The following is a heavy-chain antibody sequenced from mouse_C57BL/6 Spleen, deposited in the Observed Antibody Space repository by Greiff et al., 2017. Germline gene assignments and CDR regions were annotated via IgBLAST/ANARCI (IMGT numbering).Heavy chain of an antibody. V-gene: IGHV1-64*01. CDR1: GYTFTSYW. Sequence: QVQLQQPGAELVKPGASVKLSCKASGYTFTSYWMHWVKQRPGQGLEWIGMIHPNSGSTNYNEKFKSKATLTVDKSSSTAYMQLSSLTSEDSAVYYCSRSKSQATSMDYWGQGTSVTVSS. CDR3: SRSKSQATSMDY. J-gene: IGHJ4*01. D-gene: IGHD3-2*02. CDR2: IHPNSGST.